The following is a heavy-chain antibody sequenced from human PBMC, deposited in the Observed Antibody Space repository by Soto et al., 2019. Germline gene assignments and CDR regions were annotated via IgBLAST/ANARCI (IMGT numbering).Heavy chain of an antibody. Sequence: QLQLQESGPGLVKPSETLSLTCTVSGGSISSSPYYWGWVRQPPGKGLEWIGSIYYGGSTYYNPSLKSRVTISVDASKNQFSLNLSSVTAADTAVYYCAVTVTAGDYWGQGTLVTVSS. J-gene: IGHJ4*02. CDR1: GGSISSSPYY. V-gene: IGHV4-39*01. CDR2: IYYGGST. D-gene: IGHD4-17*01. CDR3: AVTVTAGDY.